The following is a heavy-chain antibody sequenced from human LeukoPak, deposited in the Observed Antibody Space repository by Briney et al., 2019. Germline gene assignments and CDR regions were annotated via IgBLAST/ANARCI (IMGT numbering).Heavy chain of an antibody. CDR1: GYPFSAYF. V-gene: IGHV1-2*02. CDR3: ARGALAYSSSSPFDY. CDR2: INSNTGGT. J-gene: IGHJ4*02. D-gene: IGHD6-6*01. Sequence: GASVRVSCKASGYPFSAYFIYWVRQAPGQGLEWMGWINSNTGGTRYAQKFQGRVTVTRDTSISTAYMELNRLTSDDTAVYYCARGALAYSSSSPFDYWGQGTLVTVSS.